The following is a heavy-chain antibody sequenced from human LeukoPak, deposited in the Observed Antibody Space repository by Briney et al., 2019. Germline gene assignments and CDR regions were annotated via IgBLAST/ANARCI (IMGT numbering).Heavy chain of an antibody. V-gene: IGHV4-30-2*01. J-gene: IGHJ4*02. D-gene: IGHD2-21*01. CDR2: IYHSGST. Sequence: SQTLSLTCTVSGGSISSGGYYWSWIRQPPGKGLEWIGYIYHSGSTYYNPSLKSRVTISVDRSKNQFSLKLSSVTAADTAVYYCARGRVRGVDYWGQGTLVTVSS. CDR3: ARGRVRGVDY. CDR1: GGSISSGGYY.